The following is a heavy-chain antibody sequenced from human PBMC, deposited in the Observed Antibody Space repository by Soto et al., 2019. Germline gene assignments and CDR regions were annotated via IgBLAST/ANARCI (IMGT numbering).Heavy chain of an antibody. J-gene: IGHJ4*02. CDR2: ISWNSGSI. V-gene: IGHV3-9*01. Sequence: SLRLSCVASGFRFDDYAMHWVRLAPGKGLEWVSGISWNSGSIGYADSVKGRFIISRDNAKNSLYLQMNSLRAEDTALYYCAKSAYSSPWNSPFDYWGQVTLV. CDR1: GFRFDDYA. D-gene: IGHD6-13*01. CDR3: AKSAYSSPWNSPFDY.